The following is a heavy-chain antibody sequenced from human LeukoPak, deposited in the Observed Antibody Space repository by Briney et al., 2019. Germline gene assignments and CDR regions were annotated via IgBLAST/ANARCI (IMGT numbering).Heavy chain of an antibody. CDR1: GGTFSSYA. Sequence: ASVKVSCKASGGTFSSYAISWVRQAPGQGLEWMGGIIPIFGTANYAQKFQGRVTITADESTSTAYMELSSPRSEDTAVYYCASYHYDSSGYYYYSDYWGQGTLVTVSS. CDR3: ASYHYDSSGYYYYSDY. D-gene: IGHD3-22*01. J-gene: IGHJ4*02. V-gene: IGHV1-69*13. CDR2: IIPIFGTA.